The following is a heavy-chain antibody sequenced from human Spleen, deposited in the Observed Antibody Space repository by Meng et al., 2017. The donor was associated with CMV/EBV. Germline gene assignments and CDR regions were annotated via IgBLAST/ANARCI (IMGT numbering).Heavy chain of an antibody. CDR2: IWHDGSDK. CDR3: APSTVVNVGGY. J-gene: IGHJ4*02. V-gene: IGHV3-30*02. D-gene: IGHD4-23*01. CDR1: GFTFSRYG. Sequence: GESLKISCAASGFTFSRYGMHWVRQTPGKGLEWVAVIWHDGSDKYYGDPMKGRFTISRDNSKNTLYLQMNSLRAEDTAVYYCAPSTVVNVGGYWGRGSLVTVSS.